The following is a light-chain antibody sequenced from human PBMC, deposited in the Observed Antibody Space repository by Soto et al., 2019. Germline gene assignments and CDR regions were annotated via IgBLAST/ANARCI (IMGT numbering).Light chain of an antibody. Sequence: EIVLTQSPGILSLSPGERATLSCRASQSISSTYLAWYQQKPGQAPRLLIYGASSRATGIPDRFSGSGSGTEFTLTISRLEPEDFAVFYCQQYYSPLWTFGQGTKVEIK. CDR3: QQYYSPLWT. J-gene: IGKJ1*01. CDR2: GAS. V-gene: IGKV3-20*01. CDR1: QSISSTY.